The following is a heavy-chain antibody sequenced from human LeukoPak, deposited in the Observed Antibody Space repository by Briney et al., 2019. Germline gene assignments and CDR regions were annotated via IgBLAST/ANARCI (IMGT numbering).Heavy chain of an antibody. CDR1: GGSISSSSYY. D-gene: IGHD3-3*01. Sequence: SETLSLTCTVSGGSISSSSYYWGWIRQPPGKGLEWIGGIYYSGSTYYNPSLKSRVTISVDTSKNQFSLKLSSVTAADTAVYYCARHSGYDFWSGYYFDYWGQGTLVTVSS. V-gene: IGHV4-39*01. J-gene: IGHJ4*02. CDR2: IYYSGST. CDR3: ARHSGYDFWSGYYFDY.